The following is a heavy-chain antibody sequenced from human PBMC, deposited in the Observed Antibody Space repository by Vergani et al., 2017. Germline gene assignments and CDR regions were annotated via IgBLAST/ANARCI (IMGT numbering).Heavy chain of an antibody. CDR1: FASIRNLY. CDR3: ASDTHSGQRADR. V-gene: IGHV4-59*11. D-gene: IGHD6-19*01. CDR2: IHYSENT. Sequence: QVQLQESGPGLVKSSQTLSLTCRVSFASIRNLYCNWIRQPPGKGLEWIGSIHYSENTNYNPSLKTRVTISVDTSKNQFSLTLPSVTAADTAVYYCASDTHSGQRADRWGQGILVTVTS. J-gene: IGHJ5*02.